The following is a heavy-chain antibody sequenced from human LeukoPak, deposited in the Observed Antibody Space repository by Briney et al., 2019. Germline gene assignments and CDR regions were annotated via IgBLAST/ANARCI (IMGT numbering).Heavy chain of an antibody. J-gene: IGHJ4*02. CDR1: GYTFTSYY. CDR3: ARSGFPANGYSRLRLPLDY. CDR2: INPSGGST. Sequence: GESLKISCKGSGYTFTSYYMHWVRQAPGRGLEWMGIINPSGGSTSYAQKFQGRVTMTRDMSTSTVYMELSSLRSEDTAVYYCARSGFPANGYSRLRLPLDYWGQGTLVTVSS. D-gene: IGHD2-15*01. V-gene: IGHV1-46*01.